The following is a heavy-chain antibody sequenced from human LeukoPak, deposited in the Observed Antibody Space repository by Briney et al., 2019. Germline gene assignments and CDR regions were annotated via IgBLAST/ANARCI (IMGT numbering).Heavy chain of an antibody. J-gene: IGHJ4*02. CDR2: ISTSGSAI. D-gene: IGHD3-3*01. CDR3: ARDQSYYGV. V-gene: IGHV3-11*01. Sequence: LSLTCTVSGYSISSGYYWGWIRQAPGKGLEWVSGISTSGSAIYYADSVRGRFTISRDNAKNSLYLQMNSLRPEDTAMYYCARDQSYYGVWGQGTLVTVSS. CDR1: GYSISSGYY.